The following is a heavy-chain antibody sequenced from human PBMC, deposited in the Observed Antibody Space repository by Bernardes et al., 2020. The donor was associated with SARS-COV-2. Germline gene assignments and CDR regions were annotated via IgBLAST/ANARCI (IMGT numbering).Heavy chain of an antibody. CDR3: AKGRSTTGVTRAFDV. J-gene: IGHJ3*01. Sequence: SLRLSCAASGFTFSSYAMTWVRQAPGKGLDWVSVISNSGGITYYADSVKGRFTISRDNSKNMVYLQMNSLRAEDTAVYYCAKGRSTTGVTRAFDVWGQGTMVTVSS. CDR2: ISNSGGIT. D-gene: IGHD1-1*01. CDR1: GFTFSSYA. V-gene: IGHV3-23*01.